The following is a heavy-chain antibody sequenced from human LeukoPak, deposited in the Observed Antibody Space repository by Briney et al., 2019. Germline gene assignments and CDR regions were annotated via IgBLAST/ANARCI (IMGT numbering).Heavy chain of an antibody. J-gene: IGHJ4*02. CDR2: LNGEGKNT. CDR3: ARDSEPRREAAAGLDH. D-gene: IGHD6-25*01. CDR1: AFNFLDFT. Sequence: GGSFAFSSAASAFNFLDFTWHWVRKSPGKGRQWAALLNGEGKNTYYADSVRGRFLILRDTSKDSLYLQMDSLQSENTAFYYCARDSEPRREAAAGLDHWGPGTLVTVSS. V-gene: IGHV3-43*01.